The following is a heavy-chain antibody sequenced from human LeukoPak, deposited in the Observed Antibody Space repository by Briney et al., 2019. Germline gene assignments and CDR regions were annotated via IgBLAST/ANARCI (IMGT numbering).Heavy chain of an antibody. CDR2: IWYDGSNK. CDR3: ARDGVGELEYSSSPMGY. J-gene: IGHJ4*02. CDR1: GFTFSSYG. V-gene: IGHV3-33*01. D-gene: IGHD6-6*01. Sequence: GGSLRLSCAASGFTFSSYGMHWVRQAPGKGLEWVAVIWYDGSNKYYADSVKGRFTISRDNSKNTLYLQMNSLRAEDTAVYYCARDGVGELEYSSSPMGYWGQGTLVTVSS.